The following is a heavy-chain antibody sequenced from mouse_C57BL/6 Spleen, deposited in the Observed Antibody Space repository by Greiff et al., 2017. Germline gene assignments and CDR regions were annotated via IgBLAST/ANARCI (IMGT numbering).Heavy chain of an antibody. V-gene: IGHV2-6-1*01. J-gene: IGHJ4*01. CDR2: IWSDGST. Sequence: QVQLQQSGPGLVAPSQSLSITCTVSGFSLTSYGVHWVRQPPGKGLEWLVVIWSDGSTNYNSALKSRLSISKDNSKSHVFLKITSLQTDETARYYGARQYYGGSYGYAMDYWGQGTSVTVSS. CDR1: GFSLTSYG. CDR3: ARQYYGGSYGYAMDY. D-gene: IGHD1-1*01.